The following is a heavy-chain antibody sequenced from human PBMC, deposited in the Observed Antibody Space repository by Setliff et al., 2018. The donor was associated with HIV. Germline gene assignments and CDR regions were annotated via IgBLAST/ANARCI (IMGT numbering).Heavy chain of an antibody. J-gene: IGHJ4*02. Sequence: SETLSLTCAVYGGSFSGYYWSWVRQPPGKGLEWIGEINHDRTTNYNPPFKSRVTISEGTSENQFSLKLTSVTAADTAVYYCASLNYYDSSGYYPHWGQGTLVTVSS. CDR3: ASLNYYDSSGYYPH. CDR1: GGSFSGYY. CDR2: INHDRTT. V-gene: IGHV4-34*01. D-gene: IGHD3-22*01.